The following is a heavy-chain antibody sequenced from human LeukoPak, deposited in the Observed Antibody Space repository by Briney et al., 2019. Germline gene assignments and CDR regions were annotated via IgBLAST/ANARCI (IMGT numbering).Heavy chain of an antibody. CDR3: ARGGYNWNDESAFDI. CDR2: IYSGGNT. CDR1: GFPVSRNY. V-gene: IGHV3-66*02. J-gene: IGHJ3*02. Sequence: GGSLTLSCSASGFPVSRNYMSGVPRAPGRGLEGVSVIYSGGNTYYADSVKGLFTVARDNSKNTLYLQMNTVRAEDTSVYACARGGYNWNDESAFDIWGRGTMVTVSS. D-gene: IGHD1-1*01.